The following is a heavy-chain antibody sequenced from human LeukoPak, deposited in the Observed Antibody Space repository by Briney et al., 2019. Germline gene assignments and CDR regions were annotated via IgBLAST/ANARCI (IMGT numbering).Heavy chain of an antibody. CDR3: ARVSGSKSYSSDFGY. CDR2: LSTSGNVI. CDR1: GFSVSAYG. J-gene: IGHJ4*02. Sequence: GGSLRLSCAASGFSVSAYGLNWVRQAPGKGLEWISYLSTSGNVIYYADSVKGRFTISRDNAKNTLYLQMKNLRADDSAVYYCARVSGSKSYSSDFGYWGQGTRVTVSS. V-gene: IGHV3-48*04. D-gene: IGHD3-10*01.